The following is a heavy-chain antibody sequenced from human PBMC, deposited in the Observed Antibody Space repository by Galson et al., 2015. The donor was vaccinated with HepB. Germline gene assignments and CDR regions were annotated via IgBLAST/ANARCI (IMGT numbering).Heavy chain of an antibody. V-gene: IGHV3-30*18. Sequence: SLRLSCAASGFTFSSYGMHWVRQAPGKGLEWVAVISYDGSNKYYADSVKGRFTISRDNSKNTLYLQMNSLRAEDTAVYYCAKDRDFWSDYYYMDVWGKGTTVTVSS. CDR1: GFTFSSYG. CDR2: ISYDGSNK. J-gene: IGHJ6*03. CDR3: AKDRDFWSDYYYMDV. D-gene: IGHD3-3*01.